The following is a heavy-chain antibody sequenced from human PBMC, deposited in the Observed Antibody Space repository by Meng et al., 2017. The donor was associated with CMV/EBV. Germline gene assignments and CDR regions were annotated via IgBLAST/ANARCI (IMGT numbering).Heavy chain of an antibody. V-gene: IGHV3-30*02. J-gene: IGHJ4*01. Sequence: GESLKISCAASGFTFSSYGMHWVRQAPGKGLEWVAFIRYDGSNKYYADSVKGRFTISIDNSKTTLYLQMNSLGAEDTTVYYCAKDGYSGYDYDYWGHGTLVTVSS. CDR2: IRYDGSNK. D-gene: IGHD5-12*01. CDR3: AKDGYSGYDYDY. CDR1: GFTFSSYG.